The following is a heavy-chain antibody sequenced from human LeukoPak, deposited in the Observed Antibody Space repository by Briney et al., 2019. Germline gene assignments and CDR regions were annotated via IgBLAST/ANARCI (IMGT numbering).Heavy chain of an antibody. CDR2: IRYDGTNK. J-gene: IGHJ4*02. Sequence: GGSLRLSCAASGFTFSSYGIHWVRQAPGKGLEWVAFIRYDGTNKYYADSVKGRFTISRDNSKDTLYLQMNSLRAEDTAVYYCAKERKTYFYDTSGYPIDYWDQGTLVTVSS. V-gene: IGHV3-30*02. CDR3: AKERKTYFYDTSGYPIDY. D-gene: IGHD3-22*01. CDR1: GFTFSSYG.